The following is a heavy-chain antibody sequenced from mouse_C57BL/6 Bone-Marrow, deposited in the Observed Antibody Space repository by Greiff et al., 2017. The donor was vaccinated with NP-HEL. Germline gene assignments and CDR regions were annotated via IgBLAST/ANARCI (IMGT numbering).Heavy chain of an antibody. CDR2: IYPRSGNT. Sequence: VQGVESGAELARPGASVKLSCKASGYTFTSYGISWVKQRTGQGLEWIGEIYPRSGNTYYNEKFKGKATLTADKSSSTAYMELRSLTSEDSAVYFCARWVCYAMDYWGQGTSVTVSS. CDR1: GYTFTSYG. CDR3: ARWVCYAMDY. J-gene: IGHJ4*01. V-gene: IGHV1-81*01. D-gene: IGHD2-10*02.